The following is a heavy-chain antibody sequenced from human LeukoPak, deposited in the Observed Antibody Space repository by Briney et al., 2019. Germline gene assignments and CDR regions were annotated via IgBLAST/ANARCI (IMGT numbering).Heavy chain of an antibody. CDR1: GYTFTGYY. Sequence: ASVKVSCKASGYTFTGYYMHWVRQAPGQGLEWMGWISAYNGNTNYAQKLQGRVTITADKSTSTAYMELSSLRSEDTAVYYCAREEDYGSWGQGTLVTVSS. CDR3: AREEDYGS. J-gene: IGHJ5*02. CDR2: ISAYNGNT. V-gene: IGHV1-18*04. D-gene: IGHD4-17*01.